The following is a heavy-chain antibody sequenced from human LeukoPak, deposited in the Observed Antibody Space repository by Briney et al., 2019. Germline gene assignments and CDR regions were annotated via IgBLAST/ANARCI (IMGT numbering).Heavy chain of an antibody. V-gene: IGHV1-3*01. Sequence: ASVKVSCKASGYTFTSYAMHWVRQAPGQRLEWMGWINAGNGNTKYSQKFQGRVTITRDTSASTAYMELSSLRSEDTAVYYCARVPRYTATFDYWDQGTLVTVSS. J-gene: IGHJ4*02. CDR2: INAGNGNT. CDR1: GYTFTSYA. D-gene: IGHD5-18*01. CDR3: ARVPRYTATFDY.